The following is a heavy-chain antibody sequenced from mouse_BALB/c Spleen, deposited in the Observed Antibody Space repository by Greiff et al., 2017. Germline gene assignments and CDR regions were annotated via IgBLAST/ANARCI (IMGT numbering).Heavy chain of an antibody. CDR1: GFTFSSFG. CDR3: ARGGLWDYFDY. D-gene: IGHD1-1*02. Sequence: EVKLMESGGGLVQPGGSRKLSCAASGFTFSSFGMHWVRQAPEKGLEWVAYISSGSSTIYYADTVKGRFTISRDNPKNTLFLQMTSLRSEDTAMYYCARGGLWDYFDYWGQGTTLTVSS. CDR2: ISSGSSTI. J-gene: IGHJ2*01. V-gene: IGHV5-17*02.